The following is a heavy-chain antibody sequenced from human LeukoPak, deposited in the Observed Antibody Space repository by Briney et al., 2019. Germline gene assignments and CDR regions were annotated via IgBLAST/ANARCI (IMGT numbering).Heavy chain of an antibody. CDR3: ARASRRYSYGPFDY. J-gene: IGHJ4*02. D-gene: IGHD5-18*01. CDR1: GGSISSYY. CDR2: IYYSGST. Sequence: PSETLSLTCIVSGGSISSYYWSWIRQPPGKGLEWIGYIYYSGSTNYNPSLKSRVTISVDTSKNQFSLKLSSVTAADTAVYYCARASRRYSYGPFDYWGQGTLVTVSS. V-gene: IGHV4-59*01.